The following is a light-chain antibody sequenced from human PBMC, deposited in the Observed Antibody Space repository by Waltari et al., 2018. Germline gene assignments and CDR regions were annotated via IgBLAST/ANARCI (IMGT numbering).Light chain of an antibody. J-gene: IGKJ1*01. CDR2: KAS. CDR3: QQYYDNWT. V-gene: IGKV1-5*03. Sequence: DIQMTQSPYTLSASVGDRVTITCRASQSISSWLAWFQQKPGKAPKLLIQKASSLESGVPSRFSGSGSGTEFTLTISSLQPDDVAVYYCQQYYDNWTFGQGTKVEIK. CDR1: QSISSW.